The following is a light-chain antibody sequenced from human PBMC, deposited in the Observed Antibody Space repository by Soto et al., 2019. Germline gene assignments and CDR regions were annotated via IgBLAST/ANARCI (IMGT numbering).Light chain of an antibody. Sequence: EIVVTQSPGTLSLSPGERATLSFRASQTINSRDLDWYQQRPGKAPSLLLYGASSRATGIPDRLTGSESGTDFTLTISRMEPEDFAVYYCQQYDNFGQGTKLEIK. CDR3: QQYDN. CDR2: GAS. CDR1: QTINSRD. J-gene: IGKJ2*01. V-gene: IGKV3-20*01.